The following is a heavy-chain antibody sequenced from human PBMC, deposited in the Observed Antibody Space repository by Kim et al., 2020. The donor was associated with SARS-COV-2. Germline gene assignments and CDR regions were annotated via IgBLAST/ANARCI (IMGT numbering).Heavy chain of an antibody. D-gene: IGHD3-22*01. Sequence: SFQGQVTISADKSISTAYLQWSSLNASDTAMYYCARRDYYDSSGSKHFDYWGQGTLVTVSS. J-gene: IGHJ4*02. V-gene: IGHV5-51*01. CDR3: ARRDYYDSSGSKHFDY.